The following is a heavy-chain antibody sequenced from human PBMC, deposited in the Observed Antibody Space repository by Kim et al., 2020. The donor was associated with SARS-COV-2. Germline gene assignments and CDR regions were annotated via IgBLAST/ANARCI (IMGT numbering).Heavy chain of an antibody. CDR2: ISSSSSYT. CDR1: GFTFSDYY. D-gene: IGHD3-22*01. V-gene: IGHV3-11*05. CDR3: ARVRYYYDSSGYYYLHPQYYFDY. J-gene: IGHJ4*02. Sequence: GGSLRLSCAASGFTFSDYYMSWIRQAPGKGLEWVSYISSSSSYTNYADSVKGRFTISRDNAKNSLYLQMNSLRAEDTAVYYCARVRYYYDSSGYYYLHPQYYFDYWGQGTLVTVSS.